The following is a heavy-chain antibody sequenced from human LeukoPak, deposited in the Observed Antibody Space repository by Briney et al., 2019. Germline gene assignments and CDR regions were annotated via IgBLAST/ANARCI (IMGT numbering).Heavy chain of an antibody. D-gene: IGHD4-23*01. V-gene: IGHV3-48*04. CDR1: GFTFSSYS. J-gene: IGHJ4*02. Sequence: GGSLRLSCAASGFTFSSYSMNWVRQAPGKGLEWVSYISSSSSTIYYADSVKGRFTISRDNAKNSLYLQMNSLRAEDTAVYYCARSVYGGNSGAFDYWGQGTLVTVSS. CDR3: ARSVYGGNSGAFDY. CDR2: ISSSSSTI.